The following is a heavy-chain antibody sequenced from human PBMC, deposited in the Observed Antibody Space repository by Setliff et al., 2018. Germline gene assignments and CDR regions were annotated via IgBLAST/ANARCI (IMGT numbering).Heavy chain of an antibody. CDR3: RLWSHSYHNDY. V-gene: IGHV4-38-2*01. D-gene: IGHD3-16*02. CDR1: GYSISSGYY. J-gene: IGHJ4*02. CDR2: IYHSGST. Sequence: PSETLSLTCAVSGYSISSGYYWGWIRQPPGKGLEWIGSIYHSGSTYYNPSLKSRVTISVDTSKNQFSLKLSSVTAADTAVYFCRLWSHSYHNDYWGQGTLVTVSS.